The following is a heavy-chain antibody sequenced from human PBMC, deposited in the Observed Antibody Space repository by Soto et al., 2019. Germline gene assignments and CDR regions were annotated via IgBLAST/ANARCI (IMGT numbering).Heavy chain of an antibody. CDR2: IGGRGGNA. Sequence: EVHLLESGGGLVQRGGSLRLSCVASGFSFKNYAMNWVRLALGKGLEWVANIGGRGGNAFYGDSMKGRFTISRDNFKNTLYLQMDNLRVEDSATYYCAKPSAYGDFAGSFDSWGQGTLVTVSP. CDR1: GFSFKNYA. V-gene: IGHV3-23*01. CDR3: AKPSAYGDFAGSFDS. D-gene: IGHD4-17*01. J-gene: IGHJ4*02.